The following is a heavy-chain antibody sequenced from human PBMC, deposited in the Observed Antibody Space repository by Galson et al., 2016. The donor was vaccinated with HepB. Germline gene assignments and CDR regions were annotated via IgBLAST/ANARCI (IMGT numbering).Heavy chain of an antibody. V-gene: IGHV3-9*01. D-gene: IGHD3-16*01. CDR3: AVAMISFGGVSLPGVLDI. Sequence: SLRLSCAASGLSFDFDDYAMHWVRQVPGKGLEWVSGISWNGGTIEHADSVKGRFTISRDNAKKSVYLEMNGLRVDDTALYYCAVAMISFGGVSLPGVLDIWGQGTMVTVSS. J-gene: IGHJ3*02. CDR1: GLSFDFDDYA. CDR2: ISWNGGTI.